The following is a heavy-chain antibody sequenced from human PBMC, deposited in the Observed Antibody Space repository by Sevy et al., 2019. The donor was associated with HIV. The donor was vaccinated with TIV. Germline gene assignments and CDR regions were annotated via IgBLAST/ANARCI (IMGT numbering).Heavy chain of an antibody. CDR2: INHSGST. V-gene: IGHV4-34*01. Sequence: SETLSLTCAVYGGSFSGYYWSWIRQPPGKGLEWIGEINHSGSTNYNPSLKSRVTISVDTSKNQFSLKLSSVTAADTAVYYCARRDYYDSSAYHGGDFDYWGQGTLVTVSS. CDR3: ARRDYYDSSAYHGGDFDY. D-gene: IGHD3-22*01. J-gene: IGHJ4*02. CDR1: GGSFSGYY.